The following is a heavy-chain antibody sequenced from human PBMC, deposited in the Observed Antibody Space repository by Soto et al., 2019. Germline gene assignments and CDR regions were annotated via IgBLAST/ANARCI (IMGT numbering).Heavy chain of an antibody. CDR2: TYYSSKWFL. D-gene: IGHD2-15*01. CDR1: GYSVSSTGVC. CDR3: ARVHCSGGTCLDGLDV. J-gene: IGHJ6*02. V-gene: IGHV6-1*01. Sequence: QTLSLTGVISGYSVSSTGVCWNLIRQSPSRGVEWLGRTYYSSKWFLDYAASVQSRMTINPDTSRNQFSLQLNSVTPEDTAVYYYARVHCSGGTCLDGLDVWGQGTTVTVSS.